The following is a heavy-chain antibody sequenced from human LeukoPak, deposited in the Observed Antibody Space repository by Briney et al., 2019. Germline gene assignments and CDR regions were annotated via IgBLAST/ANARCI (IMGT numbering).Heavy chain of an antibody. Sequence: KTSGTLSLTCIVSGGSISSLNLWSWLRQPPGKGLGWIGEMYLGGTTNFNPSLKSRVTILIDKSKNQLSLQLTSVTAADTAVYYCAGLEGRYSTDWFYFFDYWGQGALVTVSS. J-gene: IGHJ4*02. V-gene: IGHV4-4*02. CDR2: MYLGGTT. CDR1: GGSISSLNL. CDR3: AGLEGRYSTDWFYFFDY. D-gene: IGHD6-19*01.